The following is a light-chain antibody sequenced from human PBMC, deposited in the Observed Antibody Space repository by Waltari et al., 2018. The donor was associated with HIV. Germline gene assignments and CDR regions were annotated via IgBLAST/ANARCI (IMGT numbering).Light chain of an antibody. V-gene: IGLV2-11*01. CDR2: NVS. J-gene: IGLJ2*01. CDR1: SSDVGAYNY. CDR3: SSYAGTSNFVL. Sequence: QSALTQPRSVSESPGQSVTISCTGTSSDVGAYNYVSWYQQHPGRAPKFIIYNVSGPPSGVPVRLSGSKSGTTASLTISGLQAEDEADYYCSSYAGTSNFVLFGGGTKLTVL.